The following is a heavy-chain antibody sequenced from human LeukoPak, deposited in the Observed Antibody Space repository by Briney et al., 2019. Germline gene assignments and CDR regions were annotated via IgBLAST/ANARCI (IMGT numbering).Heavy chain of an antibody. V-gene: IGHV3-23*01. Sequence: GGSLRLTCAASGFTFSSYAMSWVRQAPGKGLEWVSAISGSGGSTYDADSVKGRFPISRDNSKNTLYLQMTSPRAEDTAVYYCAKFWFGDSVRAQNYGMDVWGQGTTVTVSS. CDR1: GFTFSSYA. CDR2: ISGSGGST. J-gene: IGHJ6*02. D-gene: IGHD3-10*01. CDR3: AKFWFGDSVRAQNYGMDV.